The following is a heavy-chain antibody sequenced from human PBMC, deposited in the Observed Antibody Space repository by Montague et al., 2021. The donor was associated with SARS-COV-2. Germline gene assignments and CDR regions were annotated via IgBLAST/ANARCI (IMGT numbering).Heavy chain of an antibody. Sequence: SETLSLTCTVSGGSISSSSYYWSWIRQPPGKGLEWIGCIYYSGSRYYNPSLKSRVTISVDTSKNQFSLKLSSVTAADTAVYYCARQAMRFTYWFDPWGQGTLVTVSS. V-gene: IGHV4-39*01. CDR1: GGSISSSSYY. D-gene: IGHD5-24*01. CDR3: ARQAMRFTYWFDP. J-gene: IGHJ5*02. CDR2: IYYSGSR.